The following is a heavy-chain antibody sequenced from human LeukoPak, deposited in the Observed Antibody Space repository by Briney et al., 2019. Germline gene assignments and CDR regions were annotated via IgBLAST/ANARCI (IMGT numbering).Heavy chain of an antibody. V-gene: IGHV5-51*01. CDR3: AITYGGNWGAFDY. D-gene: IGHD4-23*01. CDR1: GYSINNYW. CDR2: IYPADSDI. Sequence: GESLKISCKGSGYSINNYWIGWVRQMPGKGLEWMGIIYPADSDIRYSPSFQGQVTISADKSISTAYLQWSSLKASDTAMYYCAITYGGNWGAFDYWGQGTLVTVSS. J-gene: IGHJ4*02.